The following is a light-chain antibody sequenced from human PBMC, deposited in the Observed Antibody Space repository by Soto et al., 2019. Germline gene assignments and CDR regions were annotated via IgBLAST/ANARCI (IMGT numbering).Light chain of an antibody. CDR2: DAS. V-gene: IGKV3-11*01. CDR3: QQRSNWLT. J-gene: IGKJ4*01. Sequence: EIVMTQSPATLSVSPGDGATLSCRASQSVSSYLAWYQQKPGQAPRLLIYDASNRATGIPARFSGSGSGTDFTLTISSLEPEDFAVYYCQQRSNWLTFGGGTKVDIK. CDR1: QSVSSY.